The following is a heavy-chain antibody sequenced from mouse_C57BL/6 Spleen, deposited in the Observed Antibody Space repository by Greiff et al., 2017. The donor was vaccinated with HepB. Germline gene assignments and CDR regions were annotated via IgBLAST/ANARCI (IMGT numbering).Heavy chain of an antibody. V-gene: IGHV5-12*01. Sequence: EVKLQESGGGLVQPGGSLKLSCAASGFTFSDYYMYWVRQTPEKRLEWVAYISNGGGSTYYPDTVKGRFTISRDNAKNTLYLQMSRLKSEDTAMYYCARRSPGGYYDYWGQGTTLTVSS. CDR3: ARRSPGGYYDY. J-gene: IGHJ2*01. CDR2: ISNGGGST. D-gene: IGHD2-3*01. CDR1: GFTFSDYY.